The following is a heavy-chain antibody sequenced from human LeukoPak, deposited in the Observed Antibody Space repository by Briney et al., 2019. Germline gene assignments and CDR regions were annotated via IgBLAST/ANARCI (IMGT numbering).Heavy chain of an antibody. CDR1: GYSITSSSW. CDR2: IYHSGTT. V-gene: IGHV4-28*01. D-gene: IGHD6-19*01. CDR3: ARRMAGTGEFDY. Sequence: SDTLSLTCAVSGYSITSSSWWGWIRQPPGKGLEWIGYIYHSGTTYYNPSLQSRVTMSVDTSKNQFSLKLSSVTAVDTAVYYCARRMAGTGEFDYWGQGTLVTVSS. J-gene: IGHJ4*02.